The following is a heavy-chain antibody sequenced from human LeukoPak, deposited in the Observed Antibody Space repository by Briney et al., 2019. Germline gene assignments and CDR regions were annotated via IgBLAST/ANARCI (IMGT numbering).Heavy chain of an antibody. J-gene: IGHJ5*02. CDR3: ARDYYGSGTNWFDP. V-gene: IGHV1-3*01. Sequence: ASVKVSCKASGYTFTNYAMHWVRQAPGQRLEWMGWINAGNGNTKYSQKFQGRVTVTADESTSTAYMELSSLRSEDTAVYYCARDYYGSGTNWFDPWGQGTLVTVSS. D-gene: IGHD3-10*01. CDR1: GYTFTNYA. CDR2: INAGNGNT.